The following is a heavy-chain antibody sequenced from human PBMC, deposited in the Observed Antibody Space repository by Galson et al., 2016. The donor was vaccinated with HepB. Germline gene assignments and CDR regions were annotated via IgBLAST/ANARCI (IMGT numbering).Heavy chain of an antibody. V-gene: IGHV1-24*01. Sequence: SVKVSCKVSGHTLSELPIHWVRRTPGRGLEWMASFDPEDGESVYAQGFQGRVTMTEDTSTDTAYMELSSLRSEDTAVYYCATAYCGGDCFAGWTFDYWGQGTQVTVSS. D-gene: IGHD2-21*02. CDR1: GHTLSELP. CDR2: FDPEDGES. J-gene: IGHJ4*02. CDR3: ATAYCGGDCFAGWTFDY.